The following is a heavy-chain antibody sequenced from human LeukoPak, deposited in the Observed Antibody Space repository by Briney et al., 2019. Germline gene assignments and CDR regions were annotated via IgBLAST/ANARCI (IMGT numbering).Heavy chain of an antibody. CDR3: ARLGDDYGGNPYYYYMDV. Sequence: GESLKISCKGSGYIFTNYWIGWVRQMPGKGLEWMGIIYPGDSDTRYSPSFQGQVTISADKSISTAYLQWSSLKASDTAMYYCARLGDDYGGNPYYYYMDVWGKGTTVTVSS. V-gene: IGHV5-51*01. D-gene: IGHD4-23*01. CDR2: IYPGDSDT. J-gene: IGHJ6*03. CDR1: GYIFTNYW.